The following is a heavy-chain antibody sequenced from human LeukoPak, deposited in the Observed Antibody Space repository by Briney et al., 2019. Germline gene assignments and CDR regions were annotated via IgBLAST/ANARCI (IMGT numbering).Heavy chain of an antibody. J-gene: IGHJ5*02. Sequence: PGGSLRLSCAASGFTFSEYYMSWIRQAPGKGLEWLSYISNTAGTIYYADSVKGRFTISRDNAKNSLYLQMNRLRAEDTAIYYCATAPRGSGWHFVRAWGQGTLVTVSS. V-gene: IGHV3-11*01. D-gene: IGHD6-19*01. CDR2: ISNTAGTI. CDR1: GFTFSEYY. CDR3: ATAPRGSGWHFVRA.